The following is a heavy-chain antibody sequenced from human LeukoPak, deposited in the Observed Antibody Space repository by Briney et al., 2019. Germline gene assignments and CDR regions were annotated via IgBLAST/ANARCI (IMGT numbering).Heavy chain of an antibody. CDR3: AKDQLVVITAIDY. CDR1: GFTFDDYA. J-gene: IGHJ4*02. CDR2: ISWNSGSI. Sequence: GGSLRLSCAASGFTFDDYAMHWVRQAPGKGLEWVSGISWNSGSIGYADSVKGRFTISRDNAKNSLYLQMNSLRAEDTALYYCAKDQLVVITAIDYWAREPWSPSPQ. V-gene: IGHV3-9*01. D-gene: IGHD3-22*01.